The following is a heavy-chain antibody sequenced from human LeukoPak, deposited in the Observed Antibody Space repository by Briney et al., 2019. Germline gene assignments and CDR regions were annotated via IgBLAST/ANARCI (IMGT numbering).Heavy chain of an antibody. Sequence: GGSLRLSCAASGFTFSSYAISWVRQAPGKGLEWVSAISGRGGSTYYADSVKGRFTISRDNSKNTLYLQMNSLRAEDTAVYYCAKRSVEWLLYFDYWGQGTLVTVSS. D-gene: IGHD3-3*01. CDR2: ISGRGGST. CDR1: GFTFSSYA. CDR3: AKRSVEWLLYFDY. V-gene: IGHV3-23*01. J-gene: IGHJ4*02.